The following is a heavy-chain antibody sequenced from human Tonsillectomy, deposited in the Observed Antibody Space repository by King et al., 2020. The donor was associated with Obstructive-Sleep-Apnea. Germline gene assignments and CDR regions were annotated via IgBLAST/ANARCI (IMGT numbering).Heavy chain of an antibody. CDR1: GFTFSTYW. CDR2: IKKDGSEK. J-gene: IGHJ6*02. Sequence: VQLVESGGGLVQPGGSLRLSCAASGFTFSTYWMSWVRQAPGKGLEWVANIKKDGSEKDYLDSVKGRFTISRDNGKNSLHLQMKSLRAEDTAVYYCAGMLGVDYDFWSGNSYYGMDVWGQGTTVTVSS. D-gene: IGHD3-3*01. V-gene: IGHV3-7*03. CDR3: AGMLGVDYDFWSGNSYYGMDV.